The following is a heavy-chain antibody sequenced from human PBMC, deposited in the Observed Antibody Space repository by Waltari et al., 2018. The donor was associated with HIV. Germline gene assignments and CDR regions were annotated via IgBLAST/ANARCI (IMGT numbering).Heavy chain of an antibody. Sequence: EVQLVESGGGLIQPGGSLRPSCAASGFPVSSHYLSSVRPAPGKGLEWVSVIYSGGSTYYADSVKGRFTISRDNSKNTLYLQMNSLRAEDTAVYYCARGYSSSWVDCDYWGQGTLVTVSS. CDR3: ARGYSSSWVDCDY. V-gene: IGHV3-53*01. CDR2: IYSGGST. CDR1: GFPVSSHY. J-gene: IGHJ4*02. D-gene: IGHD6-13*01.